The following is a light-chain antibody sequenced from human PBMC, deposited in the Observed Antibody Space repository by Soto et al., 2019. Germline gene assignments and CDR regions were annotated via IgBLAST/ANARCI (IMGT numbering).Light chain of an antibody. CDR1: SSNIGSNY. CDR3: AAWDDSLFGYVV. J-gene: IGLJ2*01. CDR2: SNN. Sequence: QSVLTQPPSASETPGQRVIISCSGSSSNIGSNYVYWYQQLPGTAPKLLIYSNNQRPSGVPDRFSGSKSGTSASLAISGLRSEDEADYYCAAWDDSLFGYVVFGGGTQLTVL. V-gene: IGLV1-47*02.